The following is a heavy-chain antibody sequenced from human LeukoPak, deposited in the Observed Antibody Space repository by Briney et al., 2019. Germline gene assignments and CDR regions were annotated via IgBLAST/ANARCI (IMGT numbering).Heavy chain of an antibody. CDR1: EFTFTTYS. CDR3: VKDSPPRYSGSPPAY. J-gene: IGHJ4*02. D-gene: IGHD1-26*01. CDR2: INKDGGEK. V-gene: IGHV3-7*03. Sequence: GGSLRLSCAASEFTFTTYSMNWVRQAPGKGLEWVANINKDGGEKYYVDSVKGRFTISRDNAKNSLYLQMNSLRADDTAVYYCVKDSPPRYSGSPPAYWGQGTLVTVSS.